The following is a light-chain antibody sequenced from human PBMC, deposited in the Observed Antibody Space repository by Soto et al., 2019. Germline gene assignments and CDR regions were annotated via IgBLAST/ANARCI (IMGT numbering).Light chain of an antibody. J-gene: IGKJ2*01. Sequence: AIQMTQSPSSLSACVGDRVTITFGAIHGIRNDLGCYQQKPGKAPKLLIYAASSLQSGGPSRFSGSGSGTDFTLTISSLQPEDFATYYCLQDYNYPYTFGQGAKVDIK. CDR3: LQDYNYPYT. CDR2: AAS. V-gene: IGKV1-6*01. CDR1: HGIRND.